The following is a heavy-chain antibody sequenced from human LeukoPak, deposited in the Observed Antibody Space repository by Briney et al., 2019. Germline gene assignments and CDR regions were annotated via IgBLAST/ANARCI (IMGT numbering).Heavy chain of an antibody. D-gene: IGHD3-22*01. Sequence: SVKVSCKASGGTFSSYAISWVRQAPGQGLEWMGGIIPIFGTANYAQKFQGRVTITTDEPTSTAYMELSSLRSEDTAVYYCARPSSYYDSSGLENWGQGTLVTVSS. CDR1: GGTFSSYA. J-gene: IGHJ4*02. V-gene: IGHV1-69*05. CDR2: IIPIFGTA. CDR3: ARPSSYYDSSGLEN.